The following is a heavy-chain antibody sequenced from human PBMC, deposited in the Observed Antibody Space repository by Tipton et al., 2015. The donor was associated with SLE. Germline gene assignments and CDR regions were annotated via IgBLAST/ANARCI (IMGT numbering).Heavy chain of an antibody. CDR3: ARSRDGYNWYFDL. CDR2: IYYSGST. J-gene: IGHJ2*01. Sequence: LRLSCAVYGGSFSGYYWSWIRQPPGKGLEWIGYIYYSGSTNYNPSLKSRVTISVDTSKNQFSLKLSSVTAADTAVYYCARSRDGYNWYFDLWGRGTLVTVSS. V-gene: IGHV4-59*01. CDR1: GGSFSGYY. D-gene: IGHD5-24*01.